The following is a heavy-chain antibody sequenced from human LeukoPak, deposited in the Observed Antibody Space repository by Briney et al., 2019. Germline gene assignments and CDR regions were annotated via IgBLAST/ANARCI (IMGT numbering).Heavy chain of an antibody. CDR2: IYPGDSDT. CDR3: VRPGGAIHGATLGFFDY. Sequence: GESLKISCKGSGYSFTSYWIGWVRQMPGKGLEWMGIIYPGDSDTTYSPSFQGQVTISADKSISTAYLQWSSLKASDTATYYCVRPGGAIHGATLGFFDYWGQGTLVTVSS. D-gene: IGHD1-26*01. J-gene: IGHJ4*02. CDR1: GYSFTSYW. V-gene: IGHV5-51*01.